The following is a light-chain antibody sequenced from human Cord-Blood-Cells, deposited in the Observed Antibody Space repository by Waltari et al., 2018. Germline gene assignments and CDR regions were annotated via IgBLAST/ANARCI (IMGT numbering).Light chain of an antibody. V-gene: IGKV1-8*01. Sequence: AIRMTQSPSSLSASTGDRVTITCRASQGISSYLAWYQQKPGKAPKLLSYAASTLQSGVPSRFSGSGSGTDFTHTISCLQSEDFATYYCQPYYSYPLTFGGGTKVEIK. J-gene: IGKJ4*01. CDR1: QGISSY. CDR3: QPYYSYPLT. CDR2: AAS.